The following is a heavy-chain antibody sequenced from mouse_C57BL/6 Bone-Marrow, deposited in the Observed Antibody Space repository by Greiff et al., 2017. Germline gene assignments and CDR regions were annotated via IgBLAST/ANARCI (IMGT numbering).Heavy chain of an antibody. CDR3: ARWLPYYFDY. CDR2: ISDGGSYT. Sequence: EVMLVESGGGLVKPGGSLKLSCAASGFTFSGYAMSWVRQTPEKRLEWVATISDGGSYTYYPDNVKGRFTISRDNAKNNLYLQMSQLKSEDTAMYYCARWLPYYFDYWGQGTTLTVSS. V-gene: IGHV5-4*03. J-gene: IGHJ2*01. D-gene: IGHD2-2*01. CDR1: GFTFSGYA.